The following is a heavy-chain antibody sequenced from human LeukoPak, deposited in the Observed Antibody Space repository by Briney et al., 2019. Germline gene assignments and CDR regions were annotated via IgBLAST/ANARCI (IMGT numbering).Heavy chain of an antibody. Sequence: SETLSLTCAVXXXXXSGYXWGWIRQXXXXXXEWXGXXNHSGSNNYNPSVKSRVTITVDTSKNQFSLKLSSVTAADTAVYYCARLSELRFLEWLLFDYWGQGTLVTVSS. CDR2: XNHSGSN. D-gene: IGHD3-3*01. CDR3: ARLSELRFLEWLLFDY. J-gene: IGHJ4*02. CDR1: XXXXSGYX. V-gene: IGHV4-34*01.